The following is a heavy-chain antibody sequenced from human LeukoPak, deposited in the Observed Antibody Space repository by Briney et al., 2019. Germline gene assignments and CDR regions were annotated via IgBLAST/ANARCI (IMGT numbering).Heavy chain of an antibody. J-gene: IGHJ6*02. V-gene: IGHV4-61*02. CDR1: GGSISSSSYY. D-gene: IGHD2-15*01. CDR3: ARDRVESSGYYYYYGMDV. CDR2: IYTSGST. Sequence: SETLSLTCTVSGGSISSSSYYWSWIRQPAGKGLEWIGRIYTSGSTNYSPSLKSRVTISLDRSKNQFSLKLSSVTAADTAVYYCARDRVESSGYYYYYGMDVWGQGTTVTVSS.